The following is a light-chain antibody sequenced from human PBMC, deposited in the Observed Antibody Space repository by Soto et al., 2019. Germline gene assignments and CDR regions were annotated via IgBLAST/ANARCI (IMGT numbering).Light chain of an antibody. CDR3: SSYTSSSTPLYV. Sequence: SVLTQPASVSGSPGQSITISCTGTSSDVGGYNYVSWYQQHPGKVPKLMIYDVSNRPSGVSNRFSGSKSGNTASLTISGLQAEDEADYYCSSYTSSSTPLYVFGTGTRSPS. J-gene: IGLJ1*01. CDR2: DVS. CDR1: SSDVGGYNY. V-gene: IGLV2-14*01.